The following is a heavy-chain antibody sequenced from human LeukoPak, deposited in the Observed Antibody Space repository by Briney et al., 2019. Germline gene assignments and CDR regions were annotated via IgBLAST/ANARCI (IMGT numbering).Heavy chain of an antibody. V-gene: IGHV4-38-2*02. CDR3: AREAKDIQVWYDYDSSGYSDY. CDR1: GFTFSNYA. Sequence: GSLRLSCAASGFTFSNYAMTWVRQAPGKGLEWIGSIYHGGSTYYNPSLKSRVTIGVDTFNNEVSLKLSSVNGADTAVYYCAREAKDIQVWYDYDSSGYSDYWGQGTLVTVSS. J-gene: IGHJ4*02. CDR2: IYHGGST. D-gene: IGHD3-22*01.